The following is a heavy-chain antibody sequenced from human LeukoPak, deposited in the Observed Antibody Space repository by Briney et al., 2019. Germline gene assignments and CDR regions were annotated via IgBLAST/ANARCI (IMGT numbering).Heavy chain of an antibody. J-gene: IGHJ4*02. V-gene: IGHV4-39*01. CDR1: GGSISSSSYY. Sequence: SETLSLTCTVSGGSISSSSYYWGWIRQPPGKGLEWIGTIHYSGSTSYNPSLKSRVTISVDTSKNQFSLKLSSVTATDTAVYYCARRRYIRGPDVVNPFDYWGQGILVSVTS. CDR2: IHYSGST. CDR3: ARRRYIRGPDVVNPFDY. D-gene: IGHD1-1*01.